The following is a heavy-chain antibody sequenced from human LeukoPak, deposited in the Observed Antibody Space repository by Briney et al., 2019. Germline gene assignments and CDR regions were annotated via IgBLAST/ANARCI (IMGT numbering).Heavy chain of an antibody. Sequence: GGSLRLSCAASGFTFRDYYMSWIRQAPGKGLERVSYISSSGSTTYYADSVKGRFTISRDNAKNSLYLQMNSLRAEDTAVYYCASAWGRRGSPFHYWGQGTLVTVSS. J-gene: IGHJ4*02. CDR3: ASAWGRRGSPFHY. V-gene: IGHV3-11*01. D-gene: IGHD3-16*01. CDR2: ISSSGSTT. CDR1: GFTFRDYY.